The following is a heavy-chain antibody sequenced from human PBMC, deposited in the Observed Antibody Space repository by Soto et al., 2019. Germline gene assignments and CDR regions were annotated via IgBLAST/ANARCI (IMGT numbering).Heavy chain of an antibody. V-gene: IGHV3-21*01. CDR2: ISSSSSYI. CDR1: GFTFSSYS. CDR3: ARDPTIVATIDPDWFDP. J-gene: IGHJ5*02. Sequence: LRLSCAASGFTFSSYSMNWVRQAPGKGLEWVSSISSSSSYIYYADSVKGRFTISRDNAKNSLYLQMNSLRAEDTAVYYCARDPTIVATIDPDWFDPWGQGTLVTVSS. D-gene: IGHD5-12*01.